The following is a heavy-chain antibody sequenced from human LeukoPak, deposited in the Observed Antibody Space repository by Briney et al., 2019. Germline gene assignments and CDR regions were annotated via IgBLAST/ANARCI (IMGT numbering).Heavy chain of an antibody. V-gene: IGHV3-23*01. CDR1: GFVFSSYA. D-gene: IGHD1/OR15-1a*01. CDR3: AKDRDIKNWYKDAFHL. CDR2: ISGSGNT. J-gene: IGHJ3*01. Sequence: PGGSLRLSCAASGFVFSSYAMSWVRQAPGKGLEWVSAISGSGNTYYADSVKGRFTISRDNSKNTLYFQMNSLRAEDTAKYYCAKDRDIKNWYKDAFHLWGQGIMVTVSS.